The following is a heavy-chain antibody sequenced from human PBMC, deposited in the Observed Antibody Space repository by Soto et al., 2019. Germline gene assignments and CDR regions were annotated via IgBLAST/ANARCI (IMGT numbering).Heavy chain of an antibody. CDR2: FDPEDGET. J-gene: IGHJ3*02. Sequence: GASLKVSCKVCGYTLTELSMHWVRQAPGQGLEWMGGFDPEDGETIYAQKFQGRVTMTEDTSTDTAYMELSSLRSEDPAVYYCATTNIVVVPVGNAFDIWGQRTIVTV. CDR1: GYTLTELS. V-gene: IGHV1-24*01. CDR3: ATTNIVVVPVGNAFDI. D-gene: IGHD2-15*01.